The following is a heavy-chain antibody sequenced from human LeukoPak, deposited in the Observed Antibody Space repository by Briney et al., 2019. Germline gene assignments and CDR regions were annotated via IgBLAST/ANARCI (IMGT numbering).Heavy chain of an antibody. CDR2: IRSKAYGGTT. Sequence: GGSLRLSCTASGFTFGDYAMSWVRQAPGKGLEWVGFIRSKAYGGTTEYAASVKGRFTISRDDSKSIAYLQMNSLKTEDTAVYYCTRTPHSPLGYCSSTSCYQKNFFDYWGQGTLVTVSS. CDR1: GFTFGDYA. J-gene: IGHJ4*02. D-gene: IGHD2-2*01. V-gene: IGHV3-49*04. CDR3: TRTPHSPLGYCSSTSCYQKNFFDY.